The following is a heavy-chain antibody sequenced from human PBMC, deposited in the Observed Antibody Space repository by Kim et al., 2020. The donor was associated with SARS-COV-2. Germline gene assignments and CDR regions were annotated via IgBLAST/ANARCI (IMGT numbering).Heavy chain of an antibody. D-gene: IGHD1-26*01. J-gene: IGHJ1*01. CDR2: IHSRGST. CDR3: AKSRGVGGPAD. Sequence: GGSLRLSCAASGFTVSSNYMSWVRQAPGKGLEWVSIIHSRGSTYYSDSVKGRFTISRDNSKNTLFLQMNSLRAEDTAVYYCAKSRGVGGPADWGQGTLVTVSS. V-gene: IGHV3-53*01. CDR1: GFTVSSNY.